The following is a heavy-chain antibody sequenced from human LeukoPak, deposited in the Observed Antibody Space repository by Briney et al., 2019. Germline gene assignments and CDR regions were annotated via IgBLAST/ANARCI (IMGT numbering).Heavy chain of an antibody. Sequence: GGSLRLSCAASDFSINNNYMNWVRQAPGKGLEWVSLMDTFGGIYYRDSVKGRFTISRDISKNTLYLQMNTLSAEDTAIYYCAGGSYYGSGGRPGYFDHWGQGILVTVSS. V-gene: IGHV3-53*01. CDR2: MDTFGGI. CDR3: AGGSYYGSGGRPGYFDH. D-gene: IGHD3-10*01. CDR1: DFSINNNY. J-gene: IGHJ4*02.